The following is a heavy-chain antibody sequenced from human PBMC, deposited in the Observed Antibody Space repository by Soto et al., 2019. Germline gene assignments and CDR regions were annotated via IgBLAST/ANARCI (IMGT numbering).Heavy chain of an antibody. Sequence: QVQLMQSGAEVQKPGSSVKVSCKLSGGTFASSAISWVRQAPGQGLEWMGGIIPALGPANYAQKFRDRVTISADESTTTVYMEMSNVTSEDTAVFFCARDSPSKLWGQGNLVTVSS. CDR1: GGTFASSA. J-gene: IGHJ4*02. CDR2: IIPALGPA. CDR3: ARDSPSKL. V-gene: IGHV1-69*01.